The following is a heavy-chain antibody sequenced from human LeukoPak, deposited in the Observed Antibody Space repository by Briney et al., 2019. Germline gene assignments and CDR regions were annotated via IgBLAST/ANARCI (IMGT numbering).Heavy chain of an antibody. D-gene: IGHD3-10*01. Sequence: GGSLRLSCAASGFTFRSYSMNWVRQAPGKGLEWVSSISSSSSYIYYADSVKGRFTISRDNAKNSLYLQMNSLRAEDTAVYYCARWRFGGSFDYWGQGTLVTVSS. J-gene: IGHJ4*02. CDR1: GFTFRSYS. V-gene: IGHV3-21*01. CDR3: ARWRFGGSFDY. CDR2: ISSSSSYI.